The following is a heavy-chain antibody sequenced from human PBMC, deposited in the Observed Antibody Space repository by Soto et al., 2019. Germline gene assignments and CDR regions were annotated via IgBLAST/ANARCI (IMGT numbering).Heavy chain of an antibody. CDR2: ISYDGSNK. V-gene: IGHV3-30*18. CDR1: GFIFRDYW. Sequence: GGSLRLSCAASGFIFRDYWMNWVRQAPGKGPEWVAVISYDGSNKYYADSVKGRFTISRDNSKNTLYLQMNSLRAEDTAVYYCAKVAEYSSSWYVEFYYYGMDVWGQGTTVTVSS. CDR3: AKVAEYSSSWYVEFYYYGMDV. D-gene: IGHD6-13*01. J-gene: IGHJ6*02.